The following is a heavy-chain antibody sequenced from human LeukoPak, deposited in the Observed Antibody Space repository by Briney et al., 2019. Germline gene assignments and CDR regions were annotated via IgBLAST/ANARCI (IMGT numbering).Heavy chain of an antibody. D-gene: IGHD3/OR15-3a*01. CDR2: VYYTGNT. CDR1: GVSISSSNSY. CDR3: ARQTGSGLFTLP. Sequence: SETLSLTCTVSGVSISSSNSYWGWIRQPPGKGLEWIGSVYYTGNTYYNASLKSRVTIVIDTSKNQISLRLTSVTATDTAMYYCARQTGSGLFTLPGGQGTLVTVSS. J-gene: IGHJ4*02. V-gene: IGHV4-39*01.